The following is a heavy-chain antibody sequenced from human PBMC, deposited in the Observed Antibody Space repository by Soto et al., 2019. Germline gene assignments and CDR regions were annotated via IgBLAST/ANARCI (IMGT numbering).Heavy chain of an antibody. V-gene: IGHV3-72*01. CDR3: TGDSTGVPFDY. D-gene: IGHD2-8*01. J-gene: IGHJ4*02. CDR2: TRNKANSYTT. Sequence: EVQLVESGGGLVQPGGSLRLSCAVSGFTLTDYYMDWVRQAPGKGLEWVGRTRNKANSYTTEYAASVKGRFTILRDDSKNSVYLQMNSLKTEDTAVYYCTGDSTGVPFDYWGQGTLVTVSS. CDR1: GFTLTDYY.